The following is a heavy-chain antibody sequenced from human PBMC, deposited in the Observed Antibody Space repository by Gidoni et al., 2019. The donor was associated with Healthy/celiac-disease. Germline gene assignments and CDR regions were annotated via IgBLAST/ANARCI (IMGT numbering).Heavy chain of an antibody. J-gene: IGHJ4*02. CDR3: AKGTYDILTGYLDY. CDR1: GFTFDDYA. Sequence: EVQLVESGGGLVQPGRSLRLSCAASGFTFDDYAMHWVRQAPGKGLEWVSGISWNSGSIGYADSVKGRFTISRDNAKNSLYLQMNSLRAEDTALYYCAKGTYDILTGYLDYWGQGTLVTVSS. D-gene: IGHD3-9*01. CDR2: ISWNSGSI. V-gene: IGHV3-9*01.